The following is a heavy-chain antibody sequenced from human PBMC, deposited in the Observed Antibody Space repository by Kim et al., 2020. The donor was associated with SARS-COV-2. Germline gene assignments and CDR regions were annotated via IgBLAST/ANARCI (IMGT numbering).Heavy chain of an antibody. V-gene: IGHV1-46*01. CDR3: ARQETELIGVPAAIFAYYYGMDV. Sequence: ASVKVSCKASGYTFTSYYMHWVRQAPGQGLEWMGIINPSGGSTSYAQKFQGRVTMTRDTSTSTVYMELSSLRSEDTAVYYCARQETELIGVPAAIFAYYYGMDVWGQGTTVTVSS. CDR2: INPSGGST. D-gene: IGHD2-2*01. CDR1: GYTFTSYY. J-gene: IGHJ6*02.